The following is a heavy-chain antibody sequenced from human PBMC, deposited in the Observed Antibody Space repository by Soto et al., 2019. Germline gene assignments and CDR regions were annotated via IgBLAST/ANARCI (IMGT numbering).Heavy chain of an antibody. CDR2: ISDSSVSI. D-gene: IGHD1-26*01. J-gene: IGHJ4*02. CDR3: TREMGATGY. Sequence: EVQLVESGGGLVQPGGSLRLSCAASGFTFNSHTMNWVRQAPGKGLEWLSYISDSSVSIYYADSVKGRFTVSRDNAKNSLYLQMNSLRAEDTSVYYYTREMGATGYWGQGTLVTVSS. CDR1: GFTFNSHT. V-gene: IGHV3-48*04.